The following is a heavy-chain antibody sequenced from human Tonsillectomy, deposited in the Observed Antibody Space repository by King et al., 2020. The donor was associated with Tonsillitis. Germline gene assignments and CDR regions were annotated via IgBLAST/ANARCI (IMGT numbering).Heavy chain of an antibody. Sequence: VQLQQSGAEVKKPGSSVKVSCKASGGTFSSYAISWVRQAPGQGLEWMGGIIPMFGIANHAQKFKGRVTFFADDFTSTAYMELSSLRSEDTAVYYCSSCYYESQRTPYYYYAMDVWGQGTTVTVPS. CDR3: SSCYYESQRTPYYYYAMDV. CDR1: GGTFSSYA. J-gene: IGHJ6*02. D-gene: IGHD3-22*01. CDR2: IIPMFGIA. V-gene: IGHV1-69*01.